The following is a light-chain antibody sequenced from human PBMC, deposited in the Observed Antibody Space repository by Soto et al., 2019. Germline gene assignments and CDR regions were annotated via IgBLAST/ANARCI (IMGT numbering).Light chain of an antibody. V-gene: IGLV2-14*01. CDR1: SSDVGAYNY. CDR2: DVT. Sequence: QSALTQPASVSGSPGQSITISRTGTSSDVGAYNYVSWYQQHPGKAPSLTIYDVTNRPSGVSNRFSGSKSGNTASLTISGLQAEDEADYYCSSYTRTSTYVFGAGTKVTVL. J-gene: IGLJ1*01. CDR3: SSYTRTSTYV.